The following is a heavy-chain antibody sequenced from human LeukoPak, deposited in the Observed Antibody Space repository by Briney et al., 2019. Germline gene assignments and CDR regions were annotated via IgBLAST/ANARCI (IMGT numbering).Heavy chain of an antibody. J-gene: IGHJ4*02. CDR3: ARDTTYYYGSGSYNYFDY. V-gene: IGHV3-21*01. D-gene: IGHD3-10*01. CDR1: GFTFSSYS. Sequence: GGSLRLSCAASGFTFSSYSMNWVRQAPGKGLEWVSSISSSSSYIYYADSVKDRFTISRDNAKNSLYLQMNSLRAEDTAVYYCARDTTYYYGSGSYNYFDYWGQGTLVTVSS. CDR2: ISSSSSYI.